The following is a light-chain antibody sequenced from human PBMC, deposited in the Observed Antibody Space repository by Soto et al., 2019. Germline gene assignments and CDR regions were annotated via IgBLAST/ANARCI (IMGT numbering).Light chain of an antibody. CDR1: SSDVGGYNY. V-gene: IGLV2-14*01. J-gene: IGLJ1*01. CDR3: QSYDSTLSARYV. CDR2: EVS. Sequence: QSALTQPASVSGSPGQSITISCTGTSSDVGGYNYVSWYQQHPGKAPKLMIYEVSNRPSGVSNRFSGSKSGNTASLTISGLQAEDEGDYYCQSYDSTLSARYVFGNGTKVTVL.